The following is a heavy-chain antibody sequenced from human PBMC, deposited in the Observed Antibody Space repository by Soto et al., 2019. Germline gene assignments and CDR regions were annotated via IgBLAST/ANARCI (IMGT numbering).Heavy chain of an antibody. CDR2: LYYSRTT. CDR1: GGSINNYY. V-gene: IGHV4-59*01. J-gene: IGHJ4*01. Sequence: SETLSLTCTVSGGSINNYYWSCLRQSPGRGLEWIGCLYYSRTTNYNPSLSSRVTISIVASKTQFSLQLRSVTAADTAVYYCARRQVWTYIFDNWG. D-gene: IGHD1-7*01. CDR3: ARRQVWTYIFDN.